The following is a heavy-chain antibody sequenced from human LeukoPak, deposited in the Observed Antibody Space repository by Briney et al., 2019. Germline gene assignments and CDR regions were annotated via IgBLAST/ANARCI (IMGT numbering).Heavy chain of an antibody. CDR1: GGSFSGYY. Sequence: SETLSLTCAVYGGSFSGYYWSWIRQPPGKGLEWIGEINHSGSTNYNPSLKSRVTISVDTSKNQFSLKLSSVTAADTAVYYCARDLSGSYYWGQGTLVTVSS. D-gene: IGHD1-26*01. J-gene: IGHJ4*02. CDR3: ARDLSGSYY. V-gene: IGHV4-34*01. CDR2: INHSGST.